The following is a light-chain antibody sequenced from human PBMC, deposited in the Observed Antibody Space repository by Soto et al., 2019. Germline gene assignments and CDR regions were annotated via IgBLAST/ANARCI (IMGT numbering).Light chain of an antibody. CDR1: QSISSW. V-gene: IGKV1-5*01. CDR3: HQYGSYFPT. Sequence: IQMSQSPSTLSASVGDRVTMTCRASQSISSWLAWYQQKPGKAPKLLIYDASSLQSGVPSRFSGSVSGTEFTLTISSLQPDDFATYYCHQYGSYFPTFGQGTKVDIK. CDR2: DAS. J-gene: IGKJ1*01.